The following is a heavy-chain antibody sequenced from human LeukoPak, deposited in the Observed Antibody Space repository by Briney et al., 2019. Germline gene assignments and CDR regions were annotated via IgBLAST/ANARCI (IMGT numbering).Heavy chain of an antibody. CDR2: INPSGGST. D-gene: IGHD4-23*01. V-gene: IGHV1-46*01. CDR3: ARASGGNPDAFDI. Sequence: ASVKVSCKASGYIFTYYYIHWVRQAPGQGLEWMGMINPSGGSTSYVQQFQGRVTTTRDMAASTVYMELGSLRSEDTAVYYCARASGGNPDAFDIWGQGTMVTVSS. J-gene: IGHJ3*02. CDR1: GYIFTYYY.